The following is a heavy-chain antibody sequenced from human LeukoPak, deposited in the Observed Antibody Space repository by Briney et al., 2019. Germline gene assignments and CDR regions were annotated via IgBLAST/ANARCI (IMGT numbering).Heavy chain of an antibody. CDR1: GFTFDDYG. J-gene: IGHJ4*02. CDR3: ARVEGGGSYFYYFDY. Sequence: GGSLRLSCAASGFTFDDYGMSWVRQAPGKGLEWVSGINWNGGSTGYADSVKGRFTISRDNAKNSLYLQMNRLRAEDTALYHCARVEGGGSYFYYFDYWGQGTLVTVSS. D-gene: IGHD1-26*01. CDR2: INWNGGST. V-gene: IGHV3-20*01.